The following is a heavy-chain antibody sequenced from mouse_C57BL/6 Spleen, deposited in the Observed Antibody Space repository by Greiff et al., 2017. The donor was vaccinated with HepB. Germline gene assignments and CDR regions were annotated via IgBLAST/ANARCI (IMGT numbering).Heavy chain of an antibody. D-gene: IGHD3-2*02. Sequence: VQLQESGAELVRPGTSVKVSCKASGYAFTNYLIEWVKQRPGQGLEWIGAINPGSGGTNYNEKFKGKATLTADKSSSTAYMQLSSLTSEDSAVYFCARRTAQAGAMDYWGQGTSVTVSA. CDR2: INPGSGGT. J-gene: IGHJ4*01. CDR1: GYAFTNYL. CDR3: ARRTAQAGAMDY. V-gene: IGHV1-54*01.